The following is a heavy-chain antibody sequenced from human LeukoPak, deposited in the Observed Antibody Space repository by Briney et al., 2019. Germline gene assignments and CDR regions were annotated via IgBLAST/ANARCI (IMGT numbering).Heavy chain of an antibody. Sequence: ASVKVSCKASGYTFTSYYMHWVRQAPGQGLEWMGWISAYNGNTNYAQKLQGRVTMTTDTSTSTAYMELRSQRSDDTAVYYCARDYYDSSGYLYYYYYMDVWGKGTTVTISS. V-gene: IGHV1-18*04. J-gene: IGHJ6*03. D-gene: IGHD3-22*01. CDR2: ISAYNGNT. CDR3: ARDYYDSSGYLYYYYYMDV. CDR1: GYTFTSYY.